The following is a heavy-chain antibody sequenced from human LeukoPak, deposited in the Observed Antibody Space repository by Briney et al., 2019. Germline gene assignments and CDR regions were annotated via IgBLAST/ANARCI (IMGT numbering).Heavy chain of an antibody. CDR2: ISTSGNT. Sequence: SETLSLTCTVSGGSISGYYLNWIRQPPGKGLEWIRYISTSGNTNYNPSLKSRVTISVDTSRNQFSLRLSSVTSADTAVYYCARRVGREQLIPYSLDYWGQGTLVTVSS. V-gene: IGHV4-4*09. CDR1: GGSISGYY. J-gene: IGHJ4*02. D-gene: IGHD6-13*01. CDR3: ARRVGREQLIPYSLDY.